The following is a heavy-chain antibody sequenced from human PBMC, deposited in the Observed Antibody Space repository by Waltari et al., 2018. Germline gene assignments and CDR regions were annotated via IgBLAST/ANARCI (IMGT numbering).Heavy chain of an antibody. CDR3: ARHWKKSRYRFDP. J-gene: IGHJ5*02. D-gene: IGHD1-1*01. Sequence: WGWGRQAPGGGGGWVGRICYSGGTDYNPTLESRVTISGDTSKNQVSLKLGSVTAADTAVYYCARHWKKSRYRFDPWGQGTLVTVSS. V-gene: IGHV4-39*01. CDR2: ICYSGGT.